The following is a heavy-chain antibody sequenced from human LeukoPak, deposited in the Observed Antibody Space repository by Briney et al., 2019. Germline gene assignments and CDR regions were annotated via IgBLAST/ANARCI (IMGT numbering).Heavy chain of an antibody. CDR1: GGTFSSYA. D-gene: IGHD3-3*01. CDR3: AREFSGADGDFWSGYYEVYFDY. V-gene: IGHV1-69*13. CDR2: ITPIFGTA. J-gene: IGHJ4*02. Sequence: ASVKVSCKASGGTFSSYAISWVRQAPGQGLEWMGGITPIFGTANYAQKFQGRVTITADESTSTAYMELSSLRSEDTAVYYCAREFSGADGDFWSGYYEVYFDYWGQGTLVTVSS.